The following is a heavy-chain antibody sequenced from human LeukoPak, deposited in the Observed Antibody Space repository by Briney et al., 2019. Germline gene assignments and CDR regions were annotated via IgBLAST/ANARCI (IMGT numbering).Heavy chain of an antibody. J-gene: IGHJ3*02. Sequence: ESGPTLVKPTQTLTLTCTFSGFSLSTRGMYVGWIRQPPGKALEWLAPIYWNDDKRYSPSLKSSLTNTKDTSKNQVVLTMTNMDPVDTATYFWAHRNSNYRAFDIWGQGTMVTVSS. V-gene: IGHV2-5*01. CDR2: IYWNDDK. CDR1: GFSLSTRGMY. D-gene: IGHD4-11*01. CDR3: AHRNSNYRAFDI.